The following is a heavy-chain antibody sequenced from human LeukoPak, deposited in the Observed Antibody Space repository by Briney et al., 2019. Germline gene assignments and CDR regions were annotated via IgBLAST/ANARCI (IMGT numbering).Heavy chain of an antibody. D-gene: IGHD6-13*01. CDR3: ARAPVIAAAGGHYYYYMDV. V-gene: IGHV4-30-2*01. Sequence: PSQTLSLTCTVSGGSISSGGYYWSWIRQPPGKGLEWIGYIYHSGSTCYNPSLKSRVTISVDRSKNQFSLKLSSVTAADTAVYYCARAPVIAAAGGHYYYYMDVWGKGTTVTVSS. CDR2: IYHSGST. J-gene: IGHJ6*03. CDR1: GGSISSGGYY.